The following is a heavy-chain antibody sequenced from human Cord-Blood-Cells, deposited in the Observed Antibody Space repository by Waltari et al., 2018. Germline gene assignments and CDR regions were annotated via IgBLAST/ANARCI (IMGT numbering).Heavy chain of an antibody. Sequence: QVQLQQWGAGLLKPSETLSLTCAVYGGSFSGYYWSWIRQPPGKGLEWIGEINHSGSTNYNPSLKSRCTISVDTSNNQFSLKLSSVTAADTAVYYCARVAKTYSSSSEARYFQHWGQGTLVTVSS. V-gene: IGHV4-34*01. D-gene: IGHD6-6*01. J-gene: IGHJ1*01. CDR3: ARVAKTYSSSSEARYFQH. CDR2: INHSGST. CDR1: GGSFSGYY.